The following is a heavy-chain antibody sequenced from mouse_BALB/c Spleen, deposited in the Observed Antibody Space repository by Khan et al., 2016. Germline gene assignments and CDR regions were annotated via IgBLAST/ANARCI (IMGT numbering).Heavy chain of an antibody. CDR2: IDPANGNT. D-gene: IGHD2-4*01. CDR3: ARSGITAWFAY. CDR1: GFNIKDTY. J-gene: IGHJ3*01. Sequence: VQLKESGAELVKPGASVKLSCTASGFNIKDTYMHWVKQRPEQGLEWIGRIDPANGNTKYDPKFQGKATITADTSSNTAYLQFSSLTSEDTAVYYCARSGITAWFAYWGQGTLVTVSA. V-gene: IGHV14-3*02.